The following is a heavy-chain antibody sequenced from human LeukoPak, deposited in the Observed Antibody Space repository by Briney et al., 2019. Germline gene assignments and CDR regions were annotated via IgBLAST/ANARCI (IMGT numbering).Heavy chain of an antibody. CDR1: GFTFSNYG. J-gene: IGHJ3*01. CDR2: IWYDGSNK. Sequence: GGSLRLSCVASGFTFSNYGFHWVRQAPGKGLEWVAVIWYDGSNKYYGDSVKGRFTVSRDNSKNTLYLQMNSLRAEDTALYYCARVKGIATAGTGFAFDLWGQGTMVTVSS. CDR3: ARVKGIATAGTGFAFDL. V-gene: IGHV3-33*01. D-gene: IGHD6-13*01.